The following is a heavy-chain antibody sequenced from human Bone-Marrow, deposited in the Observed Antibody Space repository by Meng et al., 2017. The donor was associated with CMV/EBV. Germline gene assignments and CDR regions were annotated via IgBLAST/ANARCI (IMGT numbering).Heavy chain of an antibody. CDR2: IGTAGDT. V-gene: IGHV3-13*01. J-gene: IGHJ6*02. Sequence: GGSLRLSCAASGFTFSSYDMHWVRQATGKGLEWVSAIGTAGDTYYPGSVKGRFTISRESAKNSLYLQMNSLRAGDMAVYYCARVGQSLYGMDVWGQGTTVTVSS. CDR1: GFTFSSYD. D-gene: IGHD3-16*01. CDR3: ARVGQSLYGMDV.